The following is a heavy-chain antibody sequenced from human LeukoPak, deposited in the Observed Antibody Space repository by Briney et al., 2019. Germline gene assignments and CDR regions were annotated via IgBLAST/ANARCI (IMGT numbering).Heavy chain of an antibody. Sequence: SETLSLTCTVSGVSISSSNSYWGWIRQPPGKELEWIGSIYYSGNTYYNASLKSQVSISIDTSKNQFSLRLTSVTAADTAVYYCARQTGSGLFILPGGQGTLVTVSS. D-gene: IGHD3/OR15-3a*01. J-gene: IGHJ4*02. CDR3: ARQTGSGLFILP. CDR2: IYYSGNT. CDR1: GVSISSSNSY. V-gene: IGHV4-39*01.